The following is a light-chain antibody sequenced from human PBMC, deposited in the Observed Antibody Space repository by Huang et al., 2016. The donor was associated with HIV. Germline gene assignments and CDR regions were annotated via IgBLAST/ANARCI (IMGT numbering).Light chain of an antibody. CDR3: LQYINWPRT. J-gene: IGKJ2*01. CDR1: QGISNN. CDR2: GAS. V-gene: IGKV3-15*01. Sequence: EMVMTQSPDTLSVSPGESVTLSCRASQGISNNLAWYQPKPGQAPRLLIHGASTRSAGIPARFSGRGSEIAFSLTINSLQSEDSAVYYCLQYINWPRTFGQGTKLEIK.